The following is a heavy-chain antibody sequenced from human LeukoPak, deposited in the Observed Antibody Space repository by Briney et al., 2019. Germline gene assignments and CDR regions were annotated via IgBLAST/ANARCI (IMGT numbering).Heavy chain of an antibody. CDR1: GFTFSSYW. CDR3: ARDRYSSVIDY. CDR2: ISSSSSYI. Sequence: GGSLRLSCAASGFTFSSYWMSWVRQAPGKGLEWVSSISSSSSYIYYADSVKGRFTISRDNAKNSLYLQMNSLRAEDTAVYYCARDRYSSVIDYWGQGTLVTVSS. D-gene: IGHD6-19*01. V-gene: IGHV3-21*01. J-gene: IGHJ4*02.